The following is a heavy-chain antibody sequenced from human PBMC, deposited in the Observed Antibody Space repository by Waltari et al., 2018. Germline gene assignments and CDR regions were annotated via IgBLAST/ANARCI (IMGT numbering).Heavy chain of an antibody. V-gene: IGHV4-39*07. Sequence: QLQQQESGQGLVKPAETLSLTCTVAGGSISSSSYYWGWIRQPPGKGLEWIGSIYYSGRTYYNPSPTGRVTITVDTPKNQFSLKRSSVPAADTAVYYCARDRWLGRAEYFQHWGQGTLVTVSS. D-gene: IGHD3-22*01. CDR1: GGSISSSSYY. CDR2: IYYSGRT. J-gene: IGHJ1*01. CDR3: ARDRWLGRAEYFQH.